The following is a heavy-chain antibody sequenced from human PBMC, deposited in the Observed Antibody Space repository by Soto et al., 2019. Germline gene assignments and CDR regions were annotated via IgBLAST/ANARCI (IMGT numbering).Heavy chain of an antibody. D-gene: IGHD3-10*01. CDR3: AKDEELWLDGLGVFAY. CDR1: GFTFSSYA. J-gene: IGHJ4*02. Sequence: PGGSLRLSCASSGFTFSSYAMSWVRQAPGKGLEWVSAISGSGGSTYYADSVKGRFTISRDNSKNTLYLQMNSLRAEDTAVYYCAKDEELWLDGLGVFAYCGQGTLVTGSS. CDR2: ISGSGGST. V-gene: IGHV3-23*01.